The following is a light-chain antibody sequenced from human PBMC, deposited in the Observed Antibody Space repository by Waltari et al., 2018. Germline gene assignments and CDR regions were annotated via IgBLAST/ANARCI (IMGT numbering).Light chain of an antibody. CDR3: MQSTIWPYS. CDR2: GSS. CDR1: QSLVHTNGNTY. V-gene: IGKV2-30*02. J-gene: IGKJ2*01. Sequence: EVVMTQSPLSLPVTLGQPASISCRSSQSLVHTNGNTYLFWIQQRPVQPPRRLIDGSSNRDPRVPDRCSGSGSGTDFTLKISRVEADDVGVYYCMQSTIWPYSFGQGTNLEIK.